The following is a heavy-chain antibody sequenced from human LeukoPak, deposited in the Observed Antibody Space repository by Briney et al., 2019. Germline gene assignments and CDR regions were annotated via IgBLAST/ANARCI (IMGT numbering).Heavy chain of an antibody. CDR2: INPSGRI. D-gene: IGHD3-22*01. CDR3: ARGRQEVSMIVVVMTAVSYYLDV. CDR1: GGSFSGYC. J-gene: IGHJ6*03. V-gene: IGHV4-34*01. Sequence: PSETLSLTCAVYGGSFSGYCWTWIRQAPGKGLEWIGEINPSGRISYNPSLKSRLTISVDASKNQFSLNLRSLTAADTAVYYCARGRQEVSMIVVVMTAVSYYLDVWGKGTTVTVS.